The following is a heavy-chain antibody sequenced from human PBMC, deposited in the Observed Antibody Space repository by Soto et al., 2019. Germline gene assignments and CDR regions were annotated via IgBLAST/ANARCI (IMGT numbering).Heavy chain of an antibody. J-gene: IGHJ4*02. CDR1: GASISGSTYY. Sequence: QLQLQESGPGLVKPSETLSLTCTVSGASISGSTYYWGWIRQPPGKGLEWIGSVFYSGSTYYNPSLNSRGTISVDTSKNQFSLSLTSMTAADTAVYFCARQGAMDPKIDFWGQGTLVIVSS. D-gene: IGHD5-18*01. CDR2: VFYSGST. CDR3: ARQGAMDPKIDF. V-gene: IGHV4-39*01.